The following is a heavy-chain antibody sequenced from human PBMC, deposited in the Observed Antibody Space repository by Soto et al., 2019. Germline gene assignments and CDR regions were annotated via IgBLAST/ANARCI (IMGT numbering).Heavy chain of an antibody. Sequence: QITLKESGPPLVKPTQTLTLTCTFSGFSLSTSGVGVGWIRQPPGKALEWLALIYWDDDKPYSPSLKSRLTITKDTSKNQVVLTMTNMDPVDTATYYCAHSGKITIFGVVTPTCFDYWGQGTLVTVSS. J-gene: IGHJ4*02. CDR3: AHSGKITIFGVVTPTCFDY. CDR2: IYWDDDK. V-gene: IGHV2-5*02. CDR1: GFSLSTSGVG. D-gene: IGHD3-3*01.